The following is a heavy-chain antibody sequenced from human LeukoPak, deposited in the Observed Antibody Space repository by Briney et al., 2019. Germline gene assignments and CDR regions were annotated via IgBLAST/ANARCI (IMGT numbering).Heavy chain of an antibody. D-gene: IGHD1-26*01. J-gene: IGHJ4*02. CDR1: GFTFSSYS. CDR3: ARVVGGSYCLFDY. CDR2: ISSSSSYI. V-gene: IGHV3-21*04. Sequence: GGSLRLSCAASGFTFSSYSMNWVRQAPGKGLEWVSSISSSSSYIYYADSVKGRFTISRDNAKNSLYLQMNSLRAEDTAVYYCARVVGGSYCLFDYWGQGTLVTVSS.